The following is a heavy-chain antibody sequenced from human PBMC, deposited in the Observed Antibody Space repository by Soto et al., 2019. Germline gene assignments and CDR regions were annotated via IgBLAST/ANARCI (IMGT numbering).Heavy chain of an antibody. J-gene: IGHJ4*02. CDR3: AMRVYSSGWYGGFAY. CDR1: GDTLSGYA. CDR2: ITPIFGTA. V-gene: IGHV1-69*01. D-gene: IGHD6-19*01. Sequence: QVQLVQSGAEAKKPGSSVKVSCKASGDTLSGYAITWVRQAPGQGLEWMGGITPIFGTADYAQKFQGRVTITADESASAAYMDLSSLRSVDTAVYYCAMRVYSSGWYGGFAYWGQGTLVTVSS.